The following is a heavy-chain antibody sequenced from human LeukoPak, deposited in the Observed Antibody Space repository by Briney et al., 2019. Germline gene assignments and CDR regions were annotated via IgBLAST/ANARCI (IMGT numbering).Heavy chain of an antibody. Sequence: SVKVSCKASGGTFSSYAISWVRQAPGQGLEWMGRIIPILDIPNYAQKFQGRVTITADKSTSTAYMELSSLRSEDTAVYYCARVGSGSLGYWGQGTLVTVSS. D-gene: IGHD3-10*01. V-gene: IGHV1-69*04. CDR3: ARVGSGSLGY. CDR1: GGTFSSYA. J-gene: IGHJ4*02. CDR2: IIPILDIP.